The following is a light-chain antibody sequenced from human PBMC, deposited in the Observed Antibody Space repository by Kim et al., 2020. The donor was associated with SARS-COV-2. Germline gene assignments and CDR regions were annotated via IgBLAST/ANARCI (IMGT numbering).Light chain of an antibody. Sequence: SSELTQDPAVSVALGQTVRITCQGDSLRSYYASWYQQKPGQAPVLVIYGKNNRPSGIPDRFSGSSSGNTASLTITGAQAEDEADYYCNSRDSSGNIYVF. CDR3: NSRDSSGNIYV. CDR2: GKN. J-gene: IGLJ2*01. CDR1: SLRSYY. V-gene: IGLV3-19*01.